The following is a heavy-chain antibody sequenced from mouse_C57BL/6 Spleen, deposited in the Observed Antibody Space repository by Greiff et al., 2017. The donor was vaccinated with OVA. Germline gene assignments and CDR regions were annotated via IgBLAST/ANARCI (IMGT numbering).Heavy chain of an antibody. D-gene: IGHD6-2*01. Sequence: EVKLMESGGGLVQSGRSLRLSCATSGFTFSDFYMEWVRQAPGKGLEWIAASRNKANDYTTEYSASVKGRFIVSRDTSQSILYLQMNALRAEDTAIYYCARDEGLAWFAYWGQGTLVTVSA. V-gene: IGHV7-1*01. CDR3: ARDEGLAWFAY. CDR1: GFTFSDFY. J-gene: IGHJ3*01. CDR2: SRNKANDYTT.